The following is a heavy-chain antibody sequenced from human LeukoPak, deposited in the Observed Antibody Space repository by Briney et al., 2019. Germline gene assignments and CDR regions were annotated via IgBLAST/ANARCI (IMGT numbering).Heavy chain of an antibody. CDR2: IKQGGSEK. D-gene: IGHD3-10*01. Sequence: GGSLRLSCAASGFTFSSYWMSWVRQAPGKGLEWVANIKQGGSEKYYVDSVKGRFTISRDNAKNSLYLQMNSLRAEDTAVYYCARGGDYYYYGMDVWGQGTTVTVSS. V-gene: IGHV3-7*01. CDR1: GFTFSSYW. CDR3: ARGGDYYYYGMDV. J-gene: IGHJ6*02.